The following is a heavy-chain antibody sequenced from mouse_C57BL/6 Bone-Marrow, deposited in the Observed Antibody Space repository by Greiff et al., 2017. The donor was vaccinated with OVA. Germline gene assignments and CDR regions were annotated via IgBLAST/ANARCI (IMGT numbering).Heavy chain of an antibody. D-gene: IGHD1-1*01. CDR3: ARPYYGSSYRAMDY. CDR1: GFNIKNTY. J-gene: IGHJ4*01. V-gene: IGHV14-3*01. Sequence: VQLKESVAELVRPGASVKLSCTASGFNIKNTYMHWVKQRPEQGLEWIGRIDPANGNTKYAPKFQGKATITADTSSNTAYLQLSSLTSEDTAIYYCARPYYGSSYRAMDYWGQGTSVTVSS. CDR2: IDPANGNT.